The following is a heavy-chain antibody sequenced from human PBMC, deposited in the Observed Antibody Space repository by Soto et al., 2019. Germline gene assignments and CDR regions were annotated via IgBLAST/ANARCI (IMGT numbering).Heavy chain of an antibody. J-gene: IGHJ4*01. CDR3: ARHDYGDYVDF. CDR1: GVSINSSFYY. Sequence: PSETLSLTCTVSGVSINSSFYYWGWIRRPAGKGLEWIGSIYHSGSNYYNPSLGGRLSISIDTSKSQFSLKLRSVTAADTAVYHCARHDYGDYVDFWGHGILVTVSS. CDR2: IYHSGSN. V-gene: IGHV4-39*01. D-gene: IGHD4-17*01.